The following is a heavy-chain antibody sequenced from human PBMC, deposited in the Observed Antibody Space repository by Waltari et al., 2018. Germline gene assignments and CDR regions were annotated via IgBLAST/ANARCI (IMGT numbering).Heavy chain of an antibody. CDR3: ATAYPISVAGPFDL. Sequence: QLVQSGAGVKKPGSTGQISCKVSAYTFTAYYIHTVHPPPGKGLEWMGLVDPEDGETIDAERFQGRVTITADTSTDTAYMELSSLRSEDTAVYYCATAYPISVAGPFDLWGRGTLVTVSS. CDR1: AYTFTAYY. V-gene: IGHV1-69-2*01. D-gene: IGHD6-19*01. CDR2: VDPEDGET. J-gene: IGHJ2*01.